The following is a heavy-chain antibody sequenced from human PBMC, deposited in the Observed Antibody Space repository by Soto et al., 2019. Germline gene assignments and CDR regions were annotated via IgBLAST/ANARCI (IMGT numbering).Heavy chain of an antibody. D-gene: IGHD2-21*02. CDR2: LNPKSGDT. V-gene: IGHV1-2*02. CDR3: ARGDFGTTANFYAGWFDP. CDR1: GYTFTGYY. Sequence: QVQLVQSGTEVKKAGASVKVTCKASGYTFTGYYIHWLRQAPGQGLEWLGWLNPKSGDTKYAQKFQGRVTMTNDTSISTAYMELSRLGSDDTAVYYCARGDFGTTANFYAGWFDPWGQGTLVTVSS. J-gene: IGHJ5*02.